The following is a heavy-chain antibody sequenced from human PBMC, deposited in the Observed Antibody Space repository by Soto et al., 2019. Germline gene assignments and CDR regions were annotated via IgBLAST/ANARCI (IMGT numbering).Heavy chain of an antibody. V-gene: IGHV4-4*07. CDR2: ISATGTT. D-gene: IGHD7-27*01. CDR1: GDSMSSYY. CDR3: ARDQSGAADI. Sequence: QVQLRESGPGLVEPSETLSLTCTVSGDSMSSYYWSWIRQSAEKGLEWMGRISATGTTNYMPSLKSRITLSIDASKNQFSLNLKFVTAADTAVYFCARDQSGAADIRGQGTVVSVS. J-gene: IGHJ3*02.